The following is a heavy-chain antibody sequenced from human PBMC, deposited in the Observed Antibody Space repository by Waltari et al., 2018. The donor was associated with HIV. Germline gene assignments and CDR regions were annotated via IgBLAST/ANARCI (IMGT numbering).Heavy chain of an antibody. Sequence: QVRLAHSGAEVKHPGAPLKVSSWATEYTFTGYYIYVVPKPRGEGHEGMGIINPSGGSTSCAQKFQGRVTMTRDTSTSTVYMGLSSLRSEDTAVYYCARGFRGITVTTGDYYCMDVWGQGTTVTVSS. CDR1: EYTFTGYY. CDR3: ARGFRGITVTTGDYYCMDV. J-gene: IGHJ6*02. CDR2: INPSGGST. D-gene: IGHD1-20*01. V-gene: IGHV1-46*03.